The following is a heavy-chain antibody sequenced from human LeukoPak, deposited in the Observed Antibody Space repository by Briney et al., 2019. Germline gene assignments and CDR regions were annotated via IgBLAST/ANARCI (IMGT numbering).Heavy chain of an antibody. J-gene: IGHJ4*02. CDR3: ARNQAADN. Sequence: QTAGSLRLSCAASGFTFNNYPMSWVRQAPGKGLEWVSSISENGGYTYYADSVKGRFTISRDNSNNTVNLQMNSLRAEDTAVYYCARNQAADNWGQGTLVIVSS. D-gene: IGHD6-13*01. CDR2: ISENGGYT. CDR1: GFTFNNYP. V-gene: IGHV3-23*01.